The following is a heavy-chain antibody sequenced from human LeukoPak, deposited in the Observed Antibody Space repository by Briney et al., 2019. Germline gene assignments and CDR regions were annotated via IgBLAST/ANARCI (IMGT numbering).Heavy chain of an antibody. V-gene: IGHV1-69-2*01. CDR3: ATLWSGHI. CDR1: GYTFTDYY. CDR2: VDPEDGET. Sequence: GASVKVSCKASGYTFTDYYMHLVQQAPGKGLEWMGRVDPEDGETIYADKFQGRVTITADTSTDTAYMELSSLRSEATAVYYCATLWSGHIWGQGTMVTVSS. J-gene: IGHJ3*02. D-gene: IGHD3-3*01.